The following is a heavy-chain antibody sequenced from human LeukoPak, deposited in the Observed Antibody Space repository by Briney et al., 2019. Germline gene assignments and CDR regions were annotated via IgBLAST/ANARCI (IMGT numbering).Heavy chain of an antibody. CDR3: ARASRYCGGDCFHPYFDY. D-gene: IGHD2-21*01. J-gene: IGHJ4*02. CDR2: IYHSGST. CDR1: GGSIRSGGYY. Sequence: SETLSLTCTVSGGSIRSGGYYWSWIRQPPGKGLEWIGYIYHSGSTYYNPSLKSRVTISVDRSKNELSLKLSSVTAADTAVYYCARASRYCGGDCFHPYFDYWGQGTLVTVSS. V-gene: IGHV4-30-2*01.